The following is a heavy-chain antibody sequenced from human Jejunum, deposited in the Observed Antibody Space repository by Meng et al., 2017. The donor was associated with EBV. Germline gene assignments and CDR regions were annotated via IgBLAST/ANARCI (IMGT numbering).Heavy chain of an antibody. D-gene: IGHD1/OR15-1a*01. CDR2: ISHSGSA. CDR3: AGASGNNYEGFDY. V-gene: IGHV4-4*02. CDR1: GDFISSGYW. Sequence: VVLQDAGPGSGKPLGNLALTCAVSGDFISSGYWLSWVRQPPGKGLEWIGEISHSGSAGYNPPLKSRVTITVDKSKNQFSLNLNSVTAPDTAVYYCAGASGNNYEGFDYWGQGTLVTVSS. J-gene: IGHJ4*02.